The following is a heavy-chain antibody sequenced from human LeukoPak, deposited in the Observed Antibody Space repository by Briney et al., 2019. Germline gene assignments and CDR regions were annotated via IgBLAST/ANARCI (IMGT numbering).Heavy chain of an antibody. D-gene: IGHD2-15*01. V-gene: IGHV4-59*01. J-gene: IGHJ3*02. CDR3: ARVASRIDAFDI. Sequence: SETLSLTCAVYGGSFSGYYWSWIRQPPGKGLEWIGYIYYSGSTNYNPSLKSRVTISVDTSKNQFSLKLSSVTAADTAVYYCARVASRIDAFDIWGQGTMVTVSS. CDR1: GGSFSGYY. CDR2: IYYSGST.